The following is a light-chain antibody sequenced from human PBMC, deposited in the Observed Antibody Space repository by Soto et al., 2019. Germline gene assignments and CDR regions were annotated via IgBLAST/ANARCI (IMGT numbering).Light chain of an antibody. J-gene: IGLJ1*01. CDR3: TSFTSSTTRV. Sequence: QSVLTQPASVSGSPGQSITISCTGTSSDVGGYKYVSWYQHHPGKAPKLMIYEVSNRPSGVSNRFSGSKSGSTAYLTISGLQPEDEAEYYCTSFTSSTTRVFGTGTQLTVL. CDR1: SSDVGGYKY. V-gene: IGLV2-14*01. CDR2: EVS.